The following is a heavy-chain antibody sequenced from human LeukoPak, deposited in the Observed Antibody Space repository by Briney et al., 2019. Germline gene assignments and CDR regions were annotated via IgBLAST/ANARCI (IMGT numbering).Heavy chain of an antibody. J-gene: IGHJ4*02. Sequence: PGRSLRLSCAASGFTFSSYSMHWVRQAPGKGLEWVADISYDTNSEYYADSVRGRFTISRDNSKNTLYLQMISLITEDTAVYYCARAAVGTSGWYSFDYWGQGALVTVSS. CDR2: ISYDTNSE. D-gene: IGHD6-19*01. CDR1: GFTFSSYS. V-gene: IGHV3-30-3*01. CDR3: ARAAVGTSGWYSFDY.